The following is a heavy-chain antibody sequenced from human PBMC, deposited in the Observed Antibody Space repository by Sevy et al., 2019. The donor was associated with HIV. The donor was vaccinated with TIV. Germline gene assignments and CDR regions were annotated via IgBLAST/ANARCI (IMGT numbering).Heavy chain of an antibody. CDR1: GGSISSGAYY. CDR2: IYYTGST. Sequence: SETLSLTCTVSGGSISSGAYYWSWISQHPGTGLECIGYIYYTGSTYHNPSLRSRVTMSVDTSKNQFSLRLSSVTAADTAVYYCARNKSRREGEYWFDPWGQGTLVTVSS. CDR3: ARNKSRREGEYWFDP. D-gene: IGHD1-26*01. V-gene: IGHV4-31*03. J-gene: IGHJ5*02.